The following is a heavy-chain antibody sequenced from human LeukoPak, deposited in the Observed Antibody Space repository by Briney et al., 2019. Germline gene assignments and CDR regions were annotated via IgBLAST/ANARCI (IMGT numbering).Heavy chain of an antibody. CDR1: GGSISGNY. D-gene: IGHD6-19*01. Sequence: SETLSLTCSVSGGSISGNYWSWIRQPPGKALDWIGYIYYSGTTNYNPSLKSRVTISLDTSKNQFSLKLSSVTAADTAVYYCASSDNSGRPQEMGNWGQGALVTVSS. V-gene: IGHV4-59*01. CDR3: ASSDNSGRPQEMGN. CDR2: IYYSGTT. J-gene: IGHJ4*02.